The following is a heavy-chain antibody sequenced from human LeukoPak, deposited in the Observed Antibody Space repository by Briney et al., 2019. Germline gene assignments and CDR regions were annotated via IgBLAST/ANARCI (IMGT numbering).Heavy chain of an antibody. Sequence: PSETLSLTCAVSGGSISGGGYSWSWIRQPPGKGLEWIGYIYHSGSTYYNPSLKSRVTISVDRSKNQFSLKLSSVTAADTAVYYCARGPDYGDYNAFDIWGQGTMVTVSS. CDR1: GGSISGGGYS. J-gene: IGHJ3*02. CDR2: IYHSGST. D-gene: IGHD4-17*01. V-gene: IGHV4-30-2*01. CDR3: ARGPDYGDYNAFDI.